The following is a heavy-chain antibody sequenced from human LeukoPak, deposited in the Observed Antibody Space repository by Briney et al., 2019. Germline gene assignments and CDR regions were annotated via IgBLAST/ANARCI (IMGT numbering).Heavy chain of an antibody. Sequence: ASVKLSCKASGYTLTGYYMHWVRQAPGQGLEWMGWINPNSGGTNYAQKFQGRVTMTRDTSISTAYMELTRLRSDDTAVYYCARGDCSGGNCYEGDFDYWGQGTLVTVSS. D-gene: IGHD2-15*01. CDR3: ARGDCSGGNCYEGDFDY. CDR2: INPNSGGT. J-gene: IGHJ4*02. CDR1: GYTLTGYY. V-gene: IGHV1-2*02.